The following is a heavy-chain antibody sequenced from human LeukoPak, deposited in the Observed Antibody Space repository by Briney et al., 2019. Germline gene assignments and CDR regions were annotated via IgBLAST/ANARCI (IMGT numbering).Heavy chain of an antibody. CDR2: INHSGST. J-gene: IGHJ4*02. Sequence: ETLSLACAVYGGSFSGYYWSWIRQPPGKGLEWIGEINHSGSTNYNPSLKSRVTISVDTSKNQFSLKLSSVTAADTAVYYCARRAGYYYDSSGHFAYWGQGTLVTVSS. CDR1: GGSFSGYY. V-gene: IGHV4-34*01. D-gene: IGHD3-22*01. CDR3: ARRAGYYYDSSGHFAY.